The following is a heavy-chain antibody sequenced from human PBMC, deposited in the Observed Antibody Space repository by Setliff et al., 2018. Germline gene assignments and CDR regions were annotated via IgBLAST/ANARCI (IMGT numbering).Heavy chain of an antibody. CDR3: AAIGLDTAMITGVLFDF. CDR1: GYTFTSYA. V-gene: IGHV1-3*01. Sequence: GASVKVSCKASGYTFTSYAIHWVRQAPGQRLEWMGWINAGNGNTKYSQKFQGRVTITRDTSASTAYMELSSLRSEDTAVYYCAAIGLDTAMITGVLFDFWGQGTLVTVSS. J-gene: IGHJ4*02. CDR2: INAGNGNT. D-gene: IGHD5-18*01.